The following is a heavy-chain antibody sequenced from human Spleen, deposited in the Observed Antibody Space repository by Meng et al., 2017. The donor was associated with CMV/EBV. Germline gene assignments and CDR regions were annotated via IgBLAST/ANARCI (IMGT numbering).Heavy chain of an antibody. Sequence: KISCRVSGYNFSDYKMHWVQQAPGKGLEWMGFGDPEDGETTYAEKFRGRITITADTSTDTAYMELSSLRSDDTAVYYCATAYQQLGYWGQGTLVTVSS. CDR2: GDPEDGET. J-gene: IGHJ4*02. CDR1: GYNFSDYK. V-gene: IGHV1-69-2*01. CDR3: ATAYQQLGY. D-gene: IGHD6-13*01.